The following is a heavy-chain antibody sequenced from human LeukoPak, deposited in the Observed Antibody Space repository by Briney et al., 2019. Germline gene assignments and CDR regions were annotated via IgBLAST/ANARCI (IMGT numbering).Heavy chain of an antibody. D-gene: IGHD3-22*01. CDR1: GFTFSSYA. CDR2: ISGSGGST. V-gene: IGHV3-23*01. J-gene: IGHJ4*02. CDR3: ARVGGGYYDSSGYSEWDHYFDY. Sequence: GGSLRLSCAASGFTFSSYAMSWVRQAPGKGLEWVSAISGSGGSTYYADSVKGRFTISRDNSKNTLYLQMNSLRAEDTAVYYCARVGGGYYDSSGYSEWDHYFDYWGQGTLVTVSS.